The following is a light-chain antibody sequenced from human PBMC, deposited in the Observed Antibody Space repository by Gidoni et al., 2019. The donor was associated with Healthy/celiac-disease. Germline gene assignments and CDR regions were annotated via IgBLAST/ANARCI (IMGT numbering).Light chain of an antibody. Sequence: DIQMTQSPSSLSASVGDRVTITCRASQSISSYLNWYQQKPGKAPKLLIYAASSLQSGVPSRFSGSGCWTDFTLTISSLQQEDFATYYCQQSYSTPPWTFGQGTKVEIK. CDR2: AAS. CDR3: QQSYSTPPWT. V-gene: IGKV1-39*01. J-gene: IGKJ1*01. CDR1: QSISSY.